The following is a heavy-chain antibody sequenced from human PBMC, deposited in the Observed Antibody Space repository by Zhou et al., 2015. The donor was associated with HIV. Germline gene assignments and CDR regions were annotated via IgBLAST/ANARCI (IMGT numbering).Heavy chain of an antibody. Sequence: QVQLVQSGAEVKKPGSSVKVSCKASGGTFSSYIITWVRQAPGQGLEWMGRIIPILGVANYAQKFQGRVTITADESTSTAYMELSSLRSEDTAVYYCATFPRDYGDYVDAFDIWGQGTMVTVSS. CDR2: IIPILGVA. CDR1: GGTFSSYI. J-gene: IGHJ3*02. V-gene: IGHV1-69*02. D-gene: IGHD4-17*01. CDR3: ATFPRDYGDYVDAFDI.